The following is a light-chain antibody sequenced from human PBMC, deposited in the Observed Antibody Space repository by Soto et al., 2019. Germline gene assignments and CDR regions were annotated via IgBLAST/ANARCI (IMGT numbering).Light chain of an antibody. V-gene: IGKV3-11*01. CDR1: QSVSSS. J-gene: IGKJ1*01. Sequence: EIVLTQSPATLSLSPGERATLSCRASQSVSSSLAWYQQKPGQAPRLLIFDASNRATGIPARFSGSGSGTDFTLTISSLEPEDFAVYYCQQRSNWPGTFGQGTKVEIK. CDR3: QQRSNWPGT. CDR2: DAS.